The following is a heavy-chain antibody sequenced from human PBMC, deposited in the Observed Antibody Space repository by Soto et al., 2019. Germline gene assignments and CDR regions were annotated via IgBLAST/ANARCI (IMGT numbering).Heavy chain of an antibody. Sequence: GGSLRLSCAASGFTFSSYSMNWVRQAPGKGLEWVSSITSNSNYIHYGDSVKGRFTISRDNAKNSLSLQMDSLRVEDTAVYFCARDTNYYTSGSGFDYWGQGILVTVSS. J-gene: IGHJ4*02. CDR1: GFTFSSYS. CDR3: ARDTNYYTSGSGFDY. CDR2: ITSNSNYI. V-gene: IGHV3-21*01. D-gene: IGHD3-10*01.